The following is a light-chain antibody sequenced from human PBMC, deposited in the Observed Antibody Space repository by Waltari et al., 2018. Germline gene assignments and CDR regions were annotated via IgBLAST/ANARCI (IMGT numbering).Light chain of an antibody. V-gene: IGKV3-15*01. J-gene: IGKJ1*01. CDR2: GAS. CDR3: QQYNNWPGT. CDR1: QSVSSN. Sequence: EIVMTQSPATLSGSPGERATLSCRASQSVSSNLAWYQPKPGQAPRLLIYGASTRATGIPARFSGSGSGTEFTLTISSLQSEDFAVYYCQQYNNWPGTFGQGTKVEIK.